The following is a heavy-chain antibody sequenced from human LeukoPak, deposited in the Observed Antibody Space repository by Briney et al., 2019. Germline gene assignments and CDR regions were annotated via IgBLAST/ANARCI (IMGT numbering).Heavy chain of an antibody. CDR1: GYSFTSYW. V-gene: IGHV5-51*01. J-gene: IGHJ6*03. D-gene: IGHD6-13*01. Sequence: GESLKISCKGSGYSFTSYWIGWVRQMPGKGLEWMGIIYPGDSDTRYSPSFQGQVTISAVKSISTAYLQWSSLKASDTAMYYCVRRTAAEDYYYYMDVWGKGTTVTVSS. CDR2: IYPGDSDT. CDR3: VRRTAAEDYYYYMDV.